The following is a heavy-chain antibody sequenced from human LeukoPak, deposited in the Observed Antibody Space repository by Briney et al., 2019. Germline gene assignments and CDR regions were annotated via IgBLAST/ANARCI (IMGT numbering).Heavy chain of an antibody. Sequence: ASVKVSCKASGYTFTGYYMHWVRQAPGQGLEWMGWINPNSGGTNYAQKFQGRVTMTRDTSISTAYMELSRLRSDDTAVYYCARGRIAAPAGYFQHWGQGTLVTVSS. V-gene: IGHV1-2*02. CDR3: ARGRIAAPAGYFQH. D-gene: IGHD6-13*01. J-gene: IGHJ1*01. CDR1: GYTFTGYY. CDR2: INPNSGGT.